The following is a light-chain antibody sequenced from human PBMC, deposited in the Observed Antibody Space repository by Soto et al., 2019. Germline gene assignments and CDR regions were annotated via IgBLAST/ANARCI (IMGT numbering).Light chain of an antibody. Sequence: DVVMTQSPLSLPVTLGQPASISCRSSQGLLHSNGDTFLSWFQQRPGQSPRRLIYQVSNRDSGVPDRFSGSGSGTDFTLTISRVEAEDVGIYSCMQGTHWPYTFGQGTKLEI. CDR3: MQGTHWPYT. CDR1: QGLLHSNGDTF. V-gene: IGKV2-30*02. CDR2: QVS. J-gene: IGKJ2*01.